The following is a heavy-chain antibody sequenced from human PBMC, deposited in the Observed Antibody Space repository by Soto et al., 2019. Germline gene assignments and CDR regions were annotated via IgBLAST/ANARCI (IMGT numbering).Heavy chain of an antibody. V-gene: IGHV3-48*01. CDR2: ISSSSSTI. D-gene: IGHD3-3*01. CDR1: GFTFSSYS. J-gene: IGHJ3*02. Sequence: PGGSLRLSCAASGFTFSSYSMNWVRQAPGKGLKWVSYISSSSSTIYYAETVKGRFTISRDNAKNSLYLQMNSLRAEDTAVYYCARDTTIFGVVIIAPGAFDIWGQGTMVTVSS. CDR3: ARDTTIFGVVIIAPGAFDI.